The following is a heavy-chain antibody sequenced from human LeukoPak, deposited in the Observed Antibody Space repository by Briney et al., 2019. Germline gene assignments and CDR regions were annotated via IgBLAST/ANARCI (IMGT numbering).Heavy chain of an antibody. CDR1: GGSIGSYY. D-gene: IGHD3-10*01. Sequence: SETLSLTCTVSGGSIGSYYCSWIRQPPGKGLEWIGYIYYSGSTNYNPSLKSRVTVSVDTSNNQFSLKLSSVTAADAAVYYCARENTMVRGAFDAFDIWGQGTMVTVSS. CDR3: ARENTMVRGAFDAFDI. V-gene: IGHV4-59*01. J-gene: IGHJ3*02. CDR2: IYYSGST.